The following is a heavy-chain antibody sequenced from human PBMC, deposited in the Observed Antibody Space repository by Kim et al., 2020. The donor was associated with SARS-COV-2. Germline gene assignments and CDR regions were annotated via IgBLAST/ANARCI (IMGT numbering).Heavy chain of an antibody. Sequence: GGSLRLSCAASGFTFSSYGMHWVRQAPGKGLEWVAVISYDGSNKYYADSVKGRFTISRDNSKNTLYLQMNSLRAEDTAVYYCAKDGREYCSGGSCGWFDPWGQGTLVTVSS. CDR1: GFTFSSYG. V-gene: IGHV3-30*18. CDR3: AKDGREYCSGGSCGWFDP. D-gene: IGHD2-15*01. CDR2: ISYDGSNK. J-gene: IGHJ5*02.